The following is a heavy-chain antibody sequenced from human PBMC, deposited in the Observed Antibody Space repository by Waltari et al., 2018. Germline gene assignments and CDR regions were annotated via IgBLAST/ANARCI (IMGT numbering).Heavy chain of an antibody. V-gene: IGHV1-2*02. CDR3: ARGGSGSFPDAFDI. CDR1: GYTFTGYY. Sequence: QVQLVQSGAEVKKPGASVKVSCKASGYTFTGYYMPWVRQAPGQGLEWRGWINPNSCGTNYTQKFQGRVTMTRDTSISTAYMELSRLRSDDTAVYYCARGGSGSFPDAFDIWGQGTMVTVSS. J-gene: IGHJ3*02. D-gene: IGHD1-26*01. CDR2: INPNSCGT.